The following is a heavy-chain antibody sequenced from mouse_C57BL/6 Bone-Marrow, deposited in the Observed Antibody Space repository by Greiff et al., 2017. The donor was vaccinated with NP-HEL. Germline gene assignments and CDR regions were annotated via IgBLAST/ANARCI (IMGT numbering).Heavy chain of an antibody. J-gene: IGHJ4*01. CDR2: ISNGGGST. CDR3: ARHEGNYVYAMDY. V-gene: IGHV5-12*01. CDR1: GFTFSDYY. Sequence: EVMLVESGGGLVQPGGSLKLSCAASGFTFSDYYMYWVRQTPEKRLEWVAYISNGGGSTYYPDTVKGRFTISRDNAKNTLYLQMSRLKSEDTAMYYCARHEGNYVYAMDYWGQGTSVTVSS. D-gene: IGHD2-1*01.